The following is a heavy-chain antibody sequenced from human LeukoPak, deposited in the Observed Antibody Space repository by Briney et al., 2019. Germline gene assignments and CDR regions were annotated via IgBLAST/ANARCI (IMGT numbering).Heavy chain of an antibody. J-gene: IGHJ4*02. V-gene: IGHV1-46*01. CDR1: GYIFTTYY. D-gene: IGHD6-19*01. Sequence: ASVKVSCKASGYIFTTYYMQWVRQAPGQGLEWMGIINPSDGSTNYAQNFQGRVTMTRDTSTSTVYMELSSLRSEDTAIYYCARDMYTSGRGYWGQGTLVTVSS. CDR3: ARDMYTSGRGY. CDR2: INPSDGST.